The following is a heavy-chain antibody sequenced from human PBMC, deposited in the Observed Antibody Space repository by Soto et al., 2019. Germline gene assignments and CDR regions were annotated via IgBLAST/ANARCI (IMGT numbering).Heavy chain of an antibody. CDR2: IDWDDDK. D-gene: IGHD3-22*01. CDR1: GFSLSTSGMC. CDR3: ARVNYDSSGYYYEFLDY. V-gene: IGHV2-70*01. J-gene: IGHJ4*02. Sequence: GXGPTLVNPTQTLTLPCTFSGFSLSTSGMCVSWIRQPPGKALEWLALIDWDDDKYYSTSLKTRLTISKDTAKNQVVLTMTNMEPVDTDTYYCARVNYDSSGYYYEFLDYWGQGTLVTVSS.